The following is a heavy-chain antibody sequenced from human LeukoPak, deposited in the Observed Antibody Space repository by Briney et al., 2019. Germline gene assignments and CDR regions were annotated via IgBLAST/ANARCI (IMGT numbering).Heavy chain of an antibody. CDR3: ARDKGYYMDV. J-gene: IGHJ6*03. CDR1: GYSFTNYG. Sequence: ASVKVSCKASGYSFTNYGILWVRQAPGQGLEWMGWISAYNGNTNYAQKLQGRVTMTTDTSTSTAYMELRSLRSDDTAVYYCARDKGYYMDVWGKGTTVTVSS. CDR2: ISAYNGNT. V-gene: IGHV1-18*01.